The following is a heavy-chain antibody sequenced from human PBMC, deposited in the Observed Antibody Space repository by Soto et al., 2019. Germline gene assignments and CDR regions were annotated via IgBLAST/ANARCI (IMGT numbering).Heavy chain of an antibody. V-gene: IGHV1-18*01. CDR2: ISAYNGNT. Sequence: QVQLVQSGAEVKKPGASVKVSCKASGYTFTSYGISWVRQAPGQGLEWMGWISAYNGNTNYAQKLQGRVTMTTDTSTSTAYKELRSLRSDDTAVYYCAREESSGDYYYYGMDVWGQGTTVTVSS. CDR1: GYTFTSYG. CDR3: AREESSGDYYYYGMDV. J-gene: IGHJ6*02. D-gene: IGHD3-10*01.